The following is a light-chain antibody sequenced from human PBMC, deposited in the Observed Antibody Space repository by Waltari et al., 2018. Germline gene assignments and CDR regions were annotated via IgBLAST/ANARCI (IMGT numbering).Light chain of an antibody. Sequence: DIQMTQSPSSLPASVGDRVTITCRASQRIGNSVAWYQQKPGKAPKPLLSTASKLESGVPSRFSGSGSGTEYTLTISSLQPEDFATYYCQQYYSIALDFGGGTKVEIK. J-gene: IGKJ4*01. CDR1: QRIGNS. CDR2: TAS. CDR3: QQYYSIALD. V-gene: IGKV1-NL1*01.